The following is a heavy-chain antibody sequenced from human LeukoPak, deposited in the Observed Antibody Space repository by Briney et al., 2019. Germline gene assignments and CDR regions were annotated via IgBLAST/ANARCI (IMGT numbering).Heavy chain of an antibody. CDR3: ARVEEGYGSGRRENYYYYYMDV. V-gene: IGHV4-38-2*02. J-gene: IGHJ6*03. CDR2: IYHSGRT. Sequence: SETLSLTCTVSGYSISSGYYWGWIRQPPGKGLEWIGSIYHSGRTFYNPSLKSRVTISVDTSKNQFSLKLTSVTAADTAVYYCARVEEGYGSGRRENYYYYYMDVWGKGTTVTISS. CDR1: GYSISSGYY. D-gene: IGHD3-10*01.